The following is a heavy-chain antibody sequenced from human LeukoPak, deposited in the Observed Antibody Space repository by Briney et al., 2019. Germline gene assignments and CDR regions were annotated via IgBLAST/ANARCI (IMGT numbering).Heavy chain of an antibody. CDR1: GYSISSGYY. Sequence: SETLSLTCTVSGYSISSGYYWGWIRQPPGKGLEWIGSIYHSGSTYYNPSLKSRVTISVDTSKNQFSLKLSSVTAADTAVYYCARARAYYSGRVYYMDVWGKGTTVTISS. CDR2: IYHSGST. D-gene: IGHD3-10*01. J-gene: IGHJ6*03. V-gene: IGHV4-38-2*02. CDR3: ARARAYYSGRVYYMDV.